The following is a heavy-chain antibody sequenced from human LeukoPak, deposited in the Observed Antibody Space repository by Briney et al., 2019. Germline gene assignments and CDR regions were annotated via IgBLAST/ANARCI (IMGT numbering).Heavy chain of an antibody. D-gene: IGHD3-22*01. J-gene: IGHJ3*02. CDR1: GGSISSGSYY. CDR3: ARLLDTYYYDSSEGAFDI. CDR2: IYTSGST. Sequence: SETLSLTCTVSGGSISSGSYYWSWIRQPAGKGLEWIGRIYTSGSTNYNPSLESRVTISVDTSKNQLSLKLSSVTAADTAVYYCARLLDTYYYDSSEGAFDIWGQGTMVTVSS. V-gene: IGHV4-61*02.